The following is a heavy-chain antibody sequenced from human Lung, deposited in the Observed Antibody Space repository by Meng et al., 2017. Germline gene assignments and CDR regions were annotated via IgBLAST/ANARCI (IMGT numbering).Heavy chain of an antibody. V-gene: IGHV3-74*01. CDR1: GFTFTDHW. J-gene: IGHJ1*01. Sequence: QLGESGGGLVPPGGSLRLSCAASGFTFTDHWMHWVRQGPGKGLVWVSRINRDGTKPTYADSVKGRFTISRDNAKNTLYLQMNNLRAEDTAFYYCTNDRLNHWGQGALVTVSS. CDR3: TNDRLNH. D-gene: IGHD1-1*01. CDR2: INRDGTKP.